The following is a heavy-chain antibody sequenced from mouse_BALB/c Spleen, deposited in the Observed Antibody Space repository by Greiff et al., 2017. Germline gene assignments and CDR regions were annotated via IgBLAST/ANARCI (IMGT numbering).Heavy chain of an antibody. D-gene: IGHD3-3*01. CDR3: ARKGWDYFDY. V-gene: IGHV8-12*01. Sequence: QVTLKVSGPGILQPSQTLSLTCSFSGFSLSTSGMGVSWIRQPSGKGLEWLAHIYWDDDKRYNPSLKSRLTISKDTSSNQVFLKITSVDTADTATYYCARKGWDYFDYWGQGTTLTVSS. CDR2: IYWDDDK. J-gene: IGHJ2*01. CDR1: GFSLSTSGMG.